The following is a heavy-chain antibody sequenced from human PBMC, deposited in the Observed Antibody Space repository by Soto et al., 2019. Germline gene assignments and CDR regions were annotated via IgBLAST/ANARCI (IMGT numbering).Heavy chain of an antibody. D-gene: IGHD1-26*01. CDR2: IYSDVTST. J-gene: IGHJ3*01. V-gene: IGHV3-74*01. Sequence: EVQLVESGGGLVQPGEYLRLSCAASGFTFDYYWMHWVRQAPGKGLVWVSRIYSDVTSTTYADSVKGRFTISRDNAKNTVSLQMNSLRADDTAVYYCARGDRGAFDLWGQGTVVTVSS. CDR1: GFTFDYYW. CDR3: ARGDRGAFDL.